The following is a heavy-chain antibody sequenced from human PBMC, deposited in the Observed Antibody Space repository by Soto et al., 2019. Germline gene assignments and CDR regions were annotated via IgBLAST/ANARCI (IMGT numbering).Heavy chain of an antibody. J-gene: IGHJ4*02. CDR3: ARADGYSSGWYKGYYFDY. CDR2: IYYSGST. D-gene: IGHD6-19*01. CDR1: GGSISSYY. Sequence: QVQLQESGPGLVKPSETLSLTCTVSGGSISSYYWSWIRQPPGKGLEWLGYIYYSGSTNYNPSLKSRVTISVDTAKNQCSLKLSSVTAADTAVYYCARADGYSSGWYKGYYFDYWGQGTLVTVSS. V-gene: IGHV4-59*01.